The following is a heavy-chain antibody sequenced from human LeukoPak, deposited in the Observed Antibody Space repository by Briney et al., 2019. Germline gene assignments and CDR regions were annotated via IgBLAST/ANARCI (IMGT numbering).Heavy chain of an antibody. CDR1: GGSISSSSYY. D-gene: IGHD3-22*01. CDR2: IYYSGST. V-gene: IGHV4-39*01. J-gene: IGHJ4*02. Sequence: PSETLSLTCTVSGGSISSSSYYWGCIRQPPGKGLEWIGSIYYSGSTYYNPSLKSRVTISVDTSKNQFSLKLSSVTAADTAVYYCVSGPRITMIVVVDWGQGTLVTVSS. CDR3: VSGPRITMIVVVD.